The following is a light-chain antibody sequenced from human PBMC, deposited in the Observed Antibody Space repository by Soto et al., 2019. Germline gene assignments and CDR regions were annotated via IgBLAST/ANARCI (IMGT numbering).Light chain of an antibody. Sequence: QSALTQPASVSGSPGQSITISCTGTISDVGSYNLVSWYQQQPGKAPKLMIYEGSKRPSGVSNRFSGSKSGNTASLTISGLQSEDEADYYFCSYAGSSTLVVFGGGTKLTVL. CDR2: EGS. J-gene: IGLJ2*01. V-gene: IGLV2-23*01. CDR3: CSYAGSSTLVV. CDR1: ISDVGSYNL.